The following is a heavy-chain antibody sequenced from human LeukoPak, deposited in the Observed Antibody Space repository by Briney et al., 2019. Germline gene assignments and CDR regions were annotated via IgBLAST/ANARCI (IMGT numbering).Heavy chain of an antibody. J-gene: IGHJ4*02. V-gene: IGHV3-30*18. CDR2: ISYDGSNK. CDR3: AKDLEWELLGVLDYFDY. CDR1: GFTFSSYG. D-gene: IGHD1-26*01. Sequence: PGRSLRLSCAASGFTFSSYGMHWVRQAPGKGLEWVAVISYDGSNKYYADSVKGRFTISRDNSKNTLYLQMNSLRAEDTAVYYCAKDLEWELLGVLDYFDYWGQGTLVTVSS.